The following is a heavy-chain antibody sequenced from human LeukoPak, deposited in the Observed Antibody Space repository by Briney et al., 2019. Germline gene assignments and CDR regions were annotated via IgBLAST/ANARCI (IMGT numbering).Heavy chain of an antibody. CDR1: GFTFSIYE. Sequence: GGSLRLSCVASGFTFSIYEINWVRQAPGKGLEWVSYISSSGDTIYYADSVKGRFTTSRDNAKNLLYLQMNSLRAEDTAVYYCARDKGSWNSDYWGQGTLVTVSS. D-gene: IGHD6-13*01. V-gene: IGHV3-48*03. CDR2: ISSSGDTI. CDR3: ARDKGSWNSDY. J-gene: IGHJ4*02.